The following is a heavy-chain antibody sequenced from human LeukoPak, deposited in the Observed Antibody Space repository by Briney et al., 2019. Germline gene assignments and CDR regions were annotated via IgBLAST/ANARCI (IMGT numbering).Heavy chain of an antibody. CDR3: ARDGYSSSWYPNYYYYMDV. D-gene: IGHD6-13*01. V-gene: IGHV3-30*04. CDR2: ISYDGSNK. CDR1: GFTFSSYA. J-gene: IGHJ6*03. Sequence: GGSLRLSCAASGFTFSSYAMHWVRQAPGKGLEWVAVISYDGSNKYYADSVKGRFTISRDNSKNTLYLQMNSLRAEDTAVYYCARDGYSSSWYPNYYYYMDVWGKGTTVTVSS.